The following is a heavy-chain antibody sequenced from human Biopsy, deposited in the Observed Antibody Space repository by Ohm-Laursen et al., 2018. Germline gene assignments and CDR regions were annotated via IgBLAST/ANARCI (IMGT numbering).Heavy chain of an antibody. J-gene: IGHJ4*02. CDR1: GGPSSSYA. Sequence: SSVKVSCKASGGPSSSYAFSWVRQAPGQGPEWVGRIVPILGHLNYAQRFQGRVSITADKSTTYVYMELSRLTSGDTAVYYCAADADGYYTEFDYWGPGTLVTVSS. CDR2: IVPILGHL. CDR3: AADADGYYTEFDY. D-gene: IGHD3-3*01. V-gene: IGHV1-69*04.